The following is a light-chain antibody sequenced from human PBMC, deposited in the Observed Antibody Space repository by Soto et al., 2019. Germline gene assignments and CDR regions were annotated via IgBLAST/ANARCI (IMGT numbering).Light chain of an antibody. CDR3: QQRSNWPPVT. J-gene: IGKJ4*01. CDR1: QSVGSNY. Sequence: EIVLTQSPGTLSLSPGERATLSCRASQSVGSNYLAWYEQKPGQAPRLLIYDASNRATGIPARFSGSGSGTDFTLTISSLEPEDFAVYYCQQRSNWPPVTFGGGTKVDIK. CDR2: DAS. V-gene: IGKV3-11*01.